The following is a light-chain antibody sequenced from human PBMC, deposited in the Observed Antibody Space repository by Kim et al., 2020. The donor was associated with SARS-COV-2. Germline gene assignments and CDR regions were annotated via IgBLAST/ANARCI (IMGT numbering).Light chain of an antibody. CDR2: AAS. J-gene: IGKJ5*01. CDR3: QQYMFAPFT. Sequence: AYLGDRVTITCRASEDIATFLAWFQQIPGKAPKSLIFAASNLHSGVPSKFSGSGSGTDFTLTINSLQPEDFATYYCQQYMFAPFTFGQGTRLEIK. CDR1: EDIATF. V-gene: IGKV1-16*02.